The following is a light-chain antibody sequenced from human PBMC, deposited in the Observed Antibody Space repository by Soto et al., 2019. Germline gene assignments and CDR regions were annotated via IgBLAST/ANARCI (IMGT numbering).Light chain of an antibody. V-gene: IGLV1-40*01. J-gene: IGLJ3*02. Sequence: QSVLTQPRSVSGAPGQRVTLSCTGNTSNLGAGYDVHWYQQLPGAAPKLVILGNRNRPSGVPERFSGSKSGTSASLAITGLQAEDEADYYCQAYDYSLTASVFGGGTKLTVL. CDR1: TSNLGAGYD. CDR3: QAYDYSLTASV. CDR2: GNR.